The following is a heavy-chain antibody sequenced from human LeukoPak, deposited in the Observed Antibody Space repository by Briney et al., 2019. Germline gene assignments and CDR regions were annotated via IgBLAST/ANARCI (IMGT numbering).Heavy chain of an antibody. J-gene: IGHJ4*02. D-gene: IGHD3-22*01. CDR1: GGSISYYY. Sequence: SETLSLTCTVSGGSISYYYWNWIRQPAGKGLEWIGRIYTSGRTYYNPSLKSRVSMSVDTSKNQFSLKLSSVTAADTAVYYCARDRHKYNYDGSGYPPYWGQGTLATVSS. CDR2: IYTSGRT. V-gene: IGHV4-4*07. CDR3: ARDRHKYNYDGSGYPPY.